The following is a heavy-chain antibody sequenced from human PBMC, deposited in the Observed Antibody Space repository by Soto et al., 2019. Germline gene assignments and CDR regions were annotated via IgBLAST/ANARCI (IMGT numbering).Heavy chain of an antibody. CDR3: AKGFSYSVIDY. Sequence: QVQLVESGGGVVQPGRSLRLSCAASGFTFSTYGMHWVRQAPGKGLEWVAVISYDGSNKYYADSVKGRFTISRDNSKNTLYLQMSSLTAEDTAVYYCAKGFSYSVIDYWGQGTLVTVSS. D-gene: IGHD5-18*01. CDR1: GFTFSTYG. V-gene: IGHV3-30*18. CDR2: ISYDGSNK. J-gene: IGHJ4*02.